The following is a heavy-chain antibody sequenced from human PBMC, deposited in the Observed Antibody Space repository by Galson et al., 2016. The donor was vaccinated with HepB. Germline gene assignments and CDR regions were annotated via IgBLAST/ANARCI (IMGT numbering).Heavy chain of an antibody. V-gene: IGHV4-59*12. D-gene: IGHD6-6*01. CDR1: GGSISSYY. Sequence: ETLSLTCTVSGGSISSYYWSWIRQPPGKGLEWIGDIYYSGSTNYNPSLKSRVTISVDTSKNQFALILTSVTAAYTALYYCARDSLGIAARPVFDYWGQGTRVTVSS. CDR2: IYYSGST. J-gene: IGHJ4*02. CDR3: ARDSLGIAARPVFDY.